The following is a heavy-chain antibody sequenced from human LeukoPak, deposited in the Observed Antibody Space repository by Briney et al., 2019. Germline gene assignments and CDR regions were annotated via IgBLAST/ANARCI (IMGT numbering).Heavy chain of an antibody. Sequence: SSETLSLTCTVSGGSISSSSYYWGWIRQPPGKGLEWIGSIYYSGSTYYNPSLKGRVTMSVDTSKNQFSLKLSSVTAADTAVYYCARDGVAGGSDWGQGTLVTVSS. CDR3: ARDGVAGGSD. J-gene: IGHJ4*02. CDR2: IYYSGST. CDR1: GGSISSSSYY. V-gene: IGHV4-39*07. D-gene: IGHD3-10*01.